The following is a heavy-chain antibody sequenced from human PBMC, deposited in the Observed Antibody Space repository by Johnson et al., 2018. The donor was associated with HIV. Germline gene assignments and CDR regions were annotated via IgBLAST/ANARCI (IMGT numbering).Heavy chain of an antibody. CDR3: AKVIALAGRPDAFDV. CDR2: IRFDGNNK. Sequence: QMMLVESGGGVVQPGGSLRLSCAASGFTFSSYGMHWVRQAPGKGLEWVSFIRFDGNNKYYADSVKGRFTISRDNSKKTLHLQMSSLRGDDTAIYYCAKVIALAGRPDAFDVWGRGTLATVSS. CDR1: GFTFSSYG. V-gene: IGHV3-30*02. J-gene: IGHJ3*01. D-gene: IGHD6-19*01.